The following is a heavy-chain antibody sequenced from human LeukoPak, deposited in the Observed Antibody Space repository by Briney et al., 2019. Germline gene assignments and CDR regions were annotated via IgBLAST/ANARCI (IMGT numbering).Heavy chain of an antibody. CDR1: GFTVSSNY. CDR3: AKDRSSGWYVYDY. D-gene: IGHD6-19*01. CDR2: IYSGSST. Sequence: GESLRLSCAASGFTVSSNYMSWVRQAPGKGLEWLAVIYSGSSTYYADSVKGRFTISRDNSKNTLYLQMNSLRAEDTAVYYCAKDRSSGWYVYDYWGQGTLVTVSS. V-gene: IGHV3-53*01. J-gene: IGHJ4*02.